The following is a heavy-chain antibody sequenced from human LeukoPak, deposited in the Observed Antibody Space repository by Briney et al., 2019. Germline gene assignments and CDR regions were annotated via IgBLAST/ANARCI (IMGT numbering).Heavy chain of an antibody. CDR3: ARVLHKRNYDSSDYYGS. V-gene: IGHV3-48*01. Sequence: GGSLRLSCAASGFTLSSFSMNRVRQAPGKGLEWVSYISSSSTIYYADSVKGRFTISRDNAKNSLYLQLNSLRAEDTAVYYCARVLHKRNYDSSDYYGSWGQGTLVTVSS. D-gene: IGHD3-22*01. CDR1: GFTLSSFS. J-gene: IGHJ5*02. CDR2: ISSSSTI.